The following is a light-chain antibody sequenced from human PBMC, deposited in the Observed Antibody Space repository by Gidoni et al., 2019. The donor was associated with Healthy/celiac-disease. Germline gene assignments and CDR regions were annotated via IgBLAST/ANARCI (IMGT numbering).Light chain of an antibody. Sequence: SYELTQPPSVSVSPGQTASITCSGDELGDKYASWYQQKPGQSPVLVIYQDNKRPSGIPERFSGSNSGNTATLTISGTQAMDEADYYCQAWDSSTAFYVFGTGTKVTVL. CDR3: QAWDSSTAFYV. CDR1: ELGDKY. V-gene: IGLV3-1*01. CDR2: QDN. J-gene: IGLJ1*01.